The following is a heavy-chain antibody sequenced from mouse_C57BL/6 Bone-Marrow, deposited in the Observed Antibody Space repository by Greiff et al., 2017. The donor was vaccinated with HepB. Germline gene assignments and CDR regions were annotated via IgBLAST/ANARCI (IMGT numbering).Heavy chain of an antibody. D-gene: IGHD1-1*01. J-gene: IGHJ1*03. Sequence: QVQLQQSGAELVKPGASVKISCKACGYAFSSYWMNWVKQRPGKGLEWIGQIYPGDGDTNYNGKFKGKATLTADKSSSTAYMQLSSLTSEDSAVYFCARVLLRDWYFDVWGTGTTVTVSS. CDR2: IYPGDGDT. V-gene: IGHV1-80*01. CDR1: GYAFSSYW. CDR3: ARVLLRDWYFDV.